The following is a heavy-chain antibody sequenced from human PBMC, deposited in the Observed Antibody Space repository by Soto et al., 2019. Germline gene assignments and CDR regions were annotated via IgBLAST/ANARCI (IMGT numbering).Heavy chain of an antibody. CDR2: IRGVAGST. V-gene: IGHV3-23*01. CDR3: VKGAWLDY. CDR1: GFSFSDAA. Sequence: PGGSLILSCATSGFSFSDAALHWVRQAPGKGLEWVSLIRGVAGSTHYPDSVKGRFTISKDNSNNMLYLEMNSLRADDTAVYFCVKGAWLDYWGQGNMVTVSS. J-gene: IGHJ4*02.